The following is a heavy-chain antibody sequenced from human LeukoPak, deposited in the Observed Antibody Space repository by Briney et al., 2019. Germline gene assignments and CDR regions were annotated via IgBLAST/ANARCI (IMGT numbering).Heavy chain of an antibody. Sequence: ASVKVSCKASGGTFSSYAISWVRQAPGQGLEWMGGIIPIFGTANYAQKFQGRVTITADKSTSLAYMELSSLRSEDTAVYYCARGGDYGMDVWGKGTTVTVSS. CDR3: ARGGDYGMDV. CDR2: IIPIFGTA. CDR1: GGTFSSYA. V-gene: IGHV1-69*06. J-gene: IGHJ6*04. D-gene: IGHD5-12*01.